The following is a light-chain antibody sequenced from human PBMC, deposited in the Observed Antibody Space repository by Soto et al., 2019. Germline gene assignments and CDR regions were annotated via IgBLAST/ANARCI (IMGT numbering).Light chain of an antibody. CDR2: GAS. Sequence: ILMTQSPVTLSLSPGERATRSCRASQSVSSSYLAWYQQKPGQAPRLLIYGASSRATGIPDRFSGSGSGTDSTLTISRLEPEDFAVYYCQQYGSSGTFGQGTKVDIK. CDR1: QSVSSSY. J-gene: IGKJ1*01. CDR3: QQYGSSGT. V-gene: IGKV3-20*01.